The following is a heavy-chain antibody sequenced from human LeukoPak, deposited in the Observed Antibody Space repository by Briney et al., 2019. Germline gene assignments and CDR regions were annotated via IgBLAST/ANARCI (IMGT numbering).Heavy chain of an antibody. V-gene: IGHV4-34*01. D-gene: IGHD3-10*01. CDR1: GGSFSGYY. CDR2: INHSGST. J-gene: IGHJ4*02. Sequence: PSETLSLTCAVYGGSFSGYYWSWIRQPPGKGLEWIGEINHSGSTNYNPSLKSRVTISVDTSENQFSLKLSSVTAADTAVYYCARGRRNGSGSYYNYWGQGTLVTVSS. CDR3: ARGRRNGSGSYYNY.